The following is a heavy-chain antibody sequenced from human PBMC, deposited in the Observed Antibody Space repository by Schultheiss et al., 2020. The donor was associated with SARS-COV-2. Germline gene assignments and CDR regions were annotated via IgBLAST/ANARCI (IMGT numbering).Heavy chain of an antibody. D-gene: IGHD3-3*01. CDR2: IWNDGSNK. CDR1: GFTFSSYG. CDR3: VRDRIILGFGP. Sequence: GGSLRLSCAASGFTFSSYGMHWVRQAPGKGLEWVAVIWNDGSNKYYADSVKGRFTISRDNGKNSLYLEMNNLRAEDTALYYCVRDRIILGFGPWGQGTLVTVSS. V-gene: IGHV3-33*01. J-gene: IGHJ5*02.